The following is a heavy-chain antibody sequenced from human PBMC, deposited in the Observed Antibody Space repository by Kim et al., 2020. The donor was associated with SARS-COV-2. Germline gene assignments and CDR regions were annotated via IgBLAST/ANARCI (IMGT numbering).Heavy chain of an antibody. V-gene: IGHV3-23*01. D-gene: IGHD2-2*01. CDR2: ISASGDST. CDR1: GFTFSNYA. Sequence: GGSLRLSCAASGFTFSNYATSWVRQAPGKGLEWVSAISASGDSTYYADSVKGRFTISRDNSKNTLYLQMNSLRAEDSAVYFCARYCCSNANCAFDYWGQGILVTVSS. CDR3: ARYCCSNANCAFDY. J-gene: IGHJ4*02.